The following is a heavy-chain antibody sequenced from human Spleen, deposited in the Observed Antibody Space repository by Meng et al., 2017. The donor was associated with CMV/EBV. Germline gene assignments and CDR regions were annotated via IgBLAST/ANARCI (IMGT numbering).Heavy chain of an antibody. CDR1: GFNFRNDW. V-gene: IGHV3-15*01. CDR3: AATGRRHCSGTRCYRGGFY. D-gene: IGHD2-2*02. Sequence: ESLKISCAASGFNFRNDWMSWVRQAPGKGLEWIGRIKSEGSGGTIDYATPVEGRFTISRDDSKYTLFLQMNSLRAEDTAVYYCAATGRRHCSGTRCYRGGFYWGQGALVTVSS. CDR2: IKSEGSGGTI. J-gene: IGHJ4*02.